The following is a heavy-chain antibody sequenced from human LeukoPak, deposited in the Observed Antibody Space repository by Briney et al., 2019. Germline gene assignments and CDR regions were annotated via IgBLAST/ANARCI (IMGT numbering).Heavy chain of an antibody. J-gene: IGHJ3*02. CDR3: ARGTYYDFWSGPDAFDI. D-gene: IGHD3-3*01. CDR1: GYSISSGCY. Sequence: PSETLSLTCAVSGYSISSGCYWGWIRQPPGQGLEWIGSIYHSGSTYYNPSLKSRVTISVDTSKNQFSLKLSSVTAADTAVYYCARGTYYDFWSGPDAFDIWGQGTMVTVSS. CDR2: IYHSGST. V-gene: IGHV4-38-2*01.